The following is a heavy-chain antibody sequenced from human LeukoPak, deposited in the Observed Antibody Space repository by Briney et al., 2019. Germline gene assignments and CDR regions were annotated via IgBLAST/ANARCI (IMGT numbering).Heavy chain of an antibody. V-gene: IGHV3-49*04. D-gene: IGHD3-9*01. J-gene: IGHJ4*02. CDR3: TRGLLPRYDY. CDR1: GFNFGEYA. CDR2: IRTKTYGGTA. Sequence: RSLRLSCKTSGFNFGEYAMTWVRQAPGKGLEWVGFIRTKTYGGTAEYAASVKGRFSISRDDSQTIFYLQMNSLITDDSAVYYCTRGLLPRYDYWGQGTLVTVSS.